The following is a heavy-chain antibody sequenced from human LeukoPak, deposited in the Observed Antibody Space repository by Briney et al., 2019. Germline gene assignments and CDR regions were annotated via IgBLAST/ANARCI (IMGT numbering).Heavy chain of an antibody. CDR3: ARVRGAAAAYYYYGMDV. V-gene: IGHV4-59*01. D-gene: IGHD6-13*01. Sequence: KPSATLSLTCTVSGGSISSYYWSWIRQPPGKGLEWIGYIYYSGSTNYNPSLKSRVTISVDTSKNQFSLKLSSVTAADTAVYYCARVRGAAAAYYYYGMDVWGQGTTVTVSS. J-gene: IGHJ6*02. CDR2: IYYSGST. CDR1: GGSISSYY.